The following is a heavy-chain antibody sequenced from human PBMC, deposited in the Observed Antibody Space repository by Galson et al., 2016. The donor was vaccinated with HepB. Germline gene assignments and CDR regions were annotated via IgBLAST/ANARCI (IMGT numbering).Heavy chain of an antibody. CDR3: ARRYWNDEAFDI. J-gene: IGHJ3*02. V-gene: IGHV4-39*01. D-gene: IGHD1-1*01. CDR2: VDSSAT. Sequence: SETLSLTCTVSGGPIRSSSYYWGWIRQTPGKGLEWIGSVDSSATYYRPSLKSRVNVSVDTATNQIYLRLTTVTAADTAVYYCARRYWNDEAFDIWGQGTMVIVSS. CDR1: GGPIRSSSYY.